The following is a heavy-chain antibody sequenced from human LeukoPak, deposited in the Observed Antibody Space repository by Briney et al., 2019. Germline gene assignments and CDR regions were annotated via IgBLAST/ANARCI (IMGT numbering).Heavy chain of an antibody. D-gene: IGHD1-26*01. J-gene: IGHJ4*02. Sequence: PGGSLRLSCAASGFTFSRYSMNWVRQAPGKGLEWVANIKQDGTEKYYVDSVNGRFTISRDNAKNSLYLQMSSLRAEDTAVYYCARAVGATHFDYWGRGTQVTVSS. CDR2: IKQDGTEK. CDR1: GFTFSRYS. V-gene: IGHV3-7*04. CDR3: ARAVGATHFDY.